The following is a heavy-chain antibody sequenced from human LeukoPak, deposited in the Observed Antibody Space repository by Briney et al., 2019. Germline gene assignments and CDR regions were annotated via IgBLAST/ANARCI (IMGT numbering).Heavy chain of an antibody. CDR2: ISAYNGNT. J-gene: IGHJ3*02. V-gene: IGHV1-18*01. Sequence: ASVTVSCKASGYTFTSYGISWVRQAPGQGLEWMGWISAYNGNTNYAQKLQGRVTMTEDTSTDTAYMELSSLRSEDTAVYYCATTLFSPKHYAFDIWGQGTMVTVSS. CDR1: GYTFTSYG. CDR3: ATTLFSPKHYAFDI. D-gene: IGHD1/OR15-1a*01.